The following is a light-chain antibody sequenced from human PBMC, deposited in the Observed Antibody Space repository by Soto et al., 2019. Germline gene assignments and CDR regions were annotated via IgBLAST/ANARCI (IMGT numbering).Light chain of an antibody. CDR1: SSNIGNNY. V-gene: IGLV1-51*01. CDR3: ATWDRSLSVGV. CDR2: DND. J-gene: IGLJ2*01. Sequence: QSVLTQPPSVSAGPGQKVTISCSGSSSNIGNNYVFWYQQLPGTAPKLLIYDNDKRPSGIPDRFSGSKSGTSATLGITGLQTGDEADYYCATWDRSLSVGVFGGGTKVTVL.